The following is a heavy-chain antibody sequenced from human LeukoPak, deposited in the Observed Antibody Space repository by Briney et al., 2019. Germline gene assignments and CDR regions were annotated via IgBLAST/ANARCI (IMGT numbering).Heavy chain of an antibody. D-gene: IGHD6-13*01. V-gene: IGHV4-59*01. CDR2: IYHSGST. CDR1: GDSISSYY. Sequence: PSETLSLTCTVSGDSISSYYWSWIRQPPGKGLEWIGYIYHSGSTNYNPSLKSRVTISADTSKDQFSLKLASVTAADTAVYYCAAGYSSTWYYFDYWGQGTLVTVSS. CDR3: AAGYSSTWYYFDY. J-gene: IGHJ4*02.